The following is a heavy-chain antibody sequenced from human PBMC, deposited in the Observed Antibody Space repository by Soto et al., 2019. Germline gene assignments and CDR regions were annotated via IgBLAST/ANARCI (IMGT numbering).Heavy chain of an antibody. Sequence: ASVKVSCKVSGYTLTELSMHWVRQAPGKGLEWMGGFDPEDGETIYAQKFQGRVTMTEDTSTDTAYMELSSLRSEDAAVYYCATGSGYYYPFDYWGQGTLVTVSS. V-gene: IGHV1-24*01. J-gene: IGHJ4*02. CDR1: GYTLTELS. D-gene: IGHD3-22*01. CDR3: ATGSGYYYPFDY. CDR2: FDPEDGET.